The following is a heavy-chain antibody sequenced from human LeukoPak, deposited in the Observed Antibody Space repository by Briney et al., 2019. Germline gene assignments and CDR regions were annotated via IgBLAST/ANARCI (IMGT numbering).Heavy chain of an antibody. J-gene: IGHJ4*02. D-gene: IGHD2-2*01. CDR2: ISAYNGNT. Sequence: ASVKVSCKASGGTFSSYAISWVRQAPGQGLEWMGWISAYNGNTNYAQKFQGRVTMTRDTSISTAYMELSRLRSDDTAVYYCARGYCSSTSCYPTDIDYWGQGTLVTVSS. CDR1: GGTFSSYA. V-gene: IGHV1-18*01. CDR3: ARGYCSSTSCYPTDIDY.